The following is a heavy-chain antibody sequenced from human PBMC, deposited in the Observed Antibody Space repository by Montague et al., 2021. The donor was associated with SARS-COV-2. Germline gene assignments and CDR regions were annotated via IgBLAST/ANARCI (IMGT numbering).Heavy chain of an antibody. J-gene: IGHJ3*02. Sequence: SETLSLTCTVSGASVGSSDWGWVRQSPGKGLEWIGYFYSVWSTDYNPSLKSRATISRDTSKNQFSLKVRSVTAADTAVYYCARETMTADALDIWGQGTLVTVSS. CDR1: GASVGSSD. CDR3: ARETMTADALDI. D-gene: IGHD1-14*01. CDR2: FYSVWST. V-gene: IGHV4-59*02.